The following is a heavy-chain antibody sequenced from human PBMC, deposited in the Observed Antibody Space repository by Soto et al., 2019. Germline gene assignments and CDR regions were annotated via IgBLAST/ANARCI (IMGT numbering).Heavy chain of an antibody. Sequence: SETLSLTCTVSGGSISSYYWSWIRQPPGKGLEWIGYIYYSGSTNYNPSLKGRVTISVDTSKNQFSLKLSSVTAADTAVYYCARGSAAAYIVVVPAAGFDIWGQGTMVTVSS. CDR2: IYYSGST. J-gene: IGHJ3*02. V-gene: IGHV4-59*01. CDR1: GGSISSYY. D-gene: IGHD2-2*01. CDR3: ARGSAAAYIVVVPAAGFDI.